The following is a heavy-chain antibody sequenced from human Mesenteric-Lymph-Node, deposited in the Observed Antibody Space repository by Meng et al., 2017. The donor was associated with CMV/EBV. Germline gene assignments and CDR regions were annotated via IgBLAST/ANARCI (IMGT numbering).Heavy chain of an antibody. CDR3: ARDRDTDWYSPFDY. V-gene: IGHV1-2*06. D-gene: IGHD3-9*01. Sequence: QVQLVQSGAEVKKPGAAVRVSCKSSGYTFITYYINWVRQAPGQGLEWMGRIKPKTGGRSYAQNFQGRVTMTRDTSINTAYMEVNRLNSDDTAMYYCARDRDTDWYSPFDYWGPGTLVTVSS. J-gene: IGHJ4*02. CDR2: IKPKTGGR. CDR1: GYTFITYY.